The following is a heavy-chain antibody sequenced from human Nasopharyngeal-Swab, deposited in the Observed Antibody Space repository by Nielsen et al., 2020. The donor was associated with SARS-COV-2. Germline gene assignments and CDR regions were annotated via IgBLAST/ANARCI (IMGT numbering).Heavy chain of an antibody. CDR3: ARRHGVVEGSGWNYFDF. CDR2: ISPYNGNT. J-gene: IGHJ4*02. D-gene: IGHD6-19*01. V-gene: IGHV1-18*01. Sequence: ASVKVSCKSSGYTFISYGITWVRQAPGQGLEWTGWISPYNGNTKYAQKFQGRVTMTTDTSTTTAYMELRSLKSDDTAVYYCARRHGVVEGSGWNYFDFWGQGTLVTVPS. CDR1: GYTFISYG.